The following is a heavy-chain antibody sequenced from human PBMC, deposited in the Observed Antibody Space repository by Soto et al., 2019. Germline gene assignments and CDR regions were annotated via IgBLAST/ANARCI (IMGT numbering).Heavy chain of an antibody. CDR3: AKDPGKYCSGGSCYPPGYNWFDP. J-gene: IGHJ5*02. D-gene: IGHD2-15*01. V-gene: IGHV3-30*18. CDR2: ISYDGSNK. CDR1: GFTFSSYG. Sequence: QVQLVESGGGVVQPGRSLRLSCAASGFTFSSYGMHWVRQAPGKGLEWVAVISYDGSNKYYADSVKGRFTIPRDNSKNTLYLQMNSLRAEDTAVYYCAKDPGKYCSGGSCYPPGYNWFDPWGQGTLVTVSS.